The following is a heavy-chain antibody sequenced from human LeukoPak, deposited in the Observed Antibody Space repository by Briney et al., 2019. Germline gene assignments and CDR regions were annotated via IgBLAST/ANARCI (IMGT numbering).Heavy chain of an antibody. Sequence: SETLSLTCTVSGASISSYYWSWIRQPPGKGLEWIAYIFYSGSTNYNPSLKSRVTISVDTSKNQFSLKVNSVTAADTAVYYCARIANSGYYLFDYWGQGTPVTVSS. CDR2: IFYSGST. J-gene: IGHJ4*02. CDR3: ARIANSGYYLFDY. D-gene: IGHD3-22*01. CDR1: GASISSYY. V-gene: IGHV4-59*01.